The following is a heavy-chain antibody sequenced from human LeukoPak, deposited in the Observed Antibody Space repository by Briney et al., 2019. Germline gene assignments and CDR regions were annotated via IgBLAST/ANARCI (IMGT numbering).Heavy chain of an antibody. J-gene: IGHJ5*02. CDR1: GFTFDDYA. V-gene: IGHV3-9*01. D-gene: IGHD2-2*02. CDR3: AKASFPAAIIGWFDP. Sequence: GGSLRLSCAASGFTFDDYAMHWVRQGPGKGLEWVSGISWNSDSIGYADSVKGRFTISRDNARNSLYLQMNSLRDEDTALYYCAKASFPAAIIGWFDPWGQGTLVTVSS. CDR2: ISWNSDSI.